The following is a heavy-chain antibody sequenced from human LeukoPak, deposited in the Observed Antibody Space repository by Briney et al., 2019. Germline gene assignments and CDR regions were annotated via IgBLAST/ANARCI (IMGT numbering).Heavy chain of an antibody. V-gene: IGHV3-33*01. D-gene: IGHD6-13*01. CDR2: IWYDGSNQ. CDR1: GFTFNTYG. J-gene: IGHJ4*02. Sequence: PGGSLRLSCAASGFTFNTYGTHWVRQAPGKGLEWVAVIWYDGSNQYYADSVKGRFTVSRDNSKNTLYLQMNSLRAEDTAVYYCASDVGYTSSWSYGLDYWGQGTLVTVSS. CDR3: ASDVGYTSSWSYGLDY.